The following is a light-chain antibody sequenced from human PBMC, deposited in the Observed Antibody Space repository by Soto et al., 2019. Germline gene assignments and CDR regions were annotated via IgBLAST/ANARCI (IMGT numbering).Light chain of an antibody. J-gene: IGLJ1*01. CDR1: SSDVGGYNL. CDR3: CSYAGSSTYV. V-gene: IGLV2-23*01. CDR2: EGS. Sequence: QSALTQPASMSGSSGQSITISCTGASSDVGGYNLVSWYQQHPGKAPKVMIYEGSKRPSGVSNRFSGSKSGNTASLTISGLQAEDASEYYCCSYAGSSTYVFGTGTKVTVL.